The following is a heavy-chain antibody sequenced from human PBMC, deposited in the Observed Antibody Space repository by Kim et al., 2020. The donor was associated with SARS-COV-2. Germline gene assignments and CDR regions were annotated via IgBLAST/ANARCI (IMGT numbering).Heavy chain of an antibody. D-gene: IGHD3-10*01. Sequence: GGSLRLSCAASGFTFSSYAMHWVRQAPGKGLEWVAVISYDGSNKYYADSVKGRFTISRDNSKNTLYLQMNSLRAEDTAVYYCARDLDYYGSGGYNYGMD. CDR1: GFTFSSYA. CDR2: ISYDGSNK. CDR3: ARDLDYYGSGGYNYGMD. J-gene: IGHJ6*01. V-gene: IGHV3-30*04.